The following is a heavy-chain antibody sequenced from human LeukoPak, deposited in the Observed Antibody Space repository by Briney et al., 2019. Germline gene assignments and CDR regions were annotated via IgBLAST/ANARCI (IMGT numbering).Heavy chain of an antibody. V-gene: IGHV3-23*01. J-gene: IGHJ4*02. CDR1: GFTFSRSA. CDR2: IIYSGGAT. CDR3: AKDGLYYDGSEHVYYFDS. D-gene: IGHD3-22*01. Sequence: GGSLRLSCAASGFTFSRSAMTWVRQGPGTGLEFVASIIYSGGATYSADSVKGRFTISRDNSKNTLYLQMNSLRAEDTALYYCAKDGLYYDGSEHVYYFDSWGQGTLVTVSS.